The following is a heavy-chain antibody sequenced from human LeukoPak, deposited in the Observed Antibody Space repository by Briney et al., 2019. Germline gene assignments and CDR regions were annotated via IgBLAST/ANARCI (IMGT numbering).Heavy chain of an antibody. CDR3: ARRLTQYDCFDP. CDR1: GDSVSSNSVT. CDR2: TYYRSTWYN. V-gene: IGHV6-1*01. Sequence: SQTPSLTCAISGDSVSSNSVTWNWIRQSPSRGLEWLGRTYYRSTWYNDYAVSVRGRITVSPDTSKNQFSLHLNSVTPEDTAVYYCARRLTQYDCFDPWGQGILVTVSS. J-gene: IGHJ5*02. D-gene: IGHD2-2*01.